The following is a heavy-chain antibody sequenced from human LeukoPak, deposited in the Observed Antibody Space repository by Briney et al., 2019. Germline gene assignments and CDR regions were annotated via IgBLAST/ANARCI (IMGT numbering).Heavy chain of an antibody. D-gene: IGHD1-1*01. CDR2: IYYSGST. Sequence: SETLSLTCTVSGGSISSSSYYWGWIRQPPGKGLEWIGSIYYSGSTYYNPSLKSRVTISVDTSKNQFSLKLSSVTAADTAVYYCARVRGSYNWNSFDAFDIWGQGTMVTVSS. J-gene: IGHJ3*02. V-gene: IGHV4-39*07. CDR1: GGSISSSSYY. CDR3: ARVRGSYNWNSFDAFDI.